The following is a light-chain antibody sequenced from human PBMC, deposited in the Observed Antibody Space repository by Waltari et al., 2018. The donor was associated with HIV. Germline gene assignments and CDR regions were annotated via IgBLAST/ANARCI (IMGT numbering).Light chain of an antibody. Sequence: HSVLTQPPSVSGALGPRVPISCTGSSSTLGAGYDVHWSQQLPGTAPKLLIYKNNNRPSGVPDRFSGSKSGTSASLAITGLQAEDEADYHCQSYDSSLSGSRVFGGGTKLTVL. CDR2: KNN. V-gene: IGLV1-40*01. J-gene: IGLJ3*02. CDR3: QSYDSSLSGSRV. CDR1: SSTLGAGYD.